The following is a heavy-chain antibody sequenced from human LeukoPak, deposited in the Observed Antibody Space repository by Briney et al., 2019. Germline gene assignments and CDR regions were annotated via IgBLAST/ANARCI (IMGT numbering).Heavy chain of an antibody. V-gene: IGHV4-30-4*01. Sequence: PSETLSLTCTVSGGSISSGDYYWSWIRQPPGKGLEWIGYIYYSGSTYYNPSLKSRVTISVDTSKNQFSLKLSSVTAADTAVYYCASDTNYYGSDYWGQGTLVTVSS. CDR3: ASDTNYYGSDY. CDR2: IYYSGST. J-gene: IGHJ4*02. CDR1: GGSISSGDYY. D-gene: IGHD3-10*01.